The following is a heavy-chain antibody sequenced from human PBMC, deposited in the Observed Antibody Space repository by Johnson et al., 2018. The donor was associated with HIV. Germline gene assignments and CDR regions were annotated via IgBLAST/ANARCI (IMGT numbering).Heavy chain of an antibody. CDR1: GFTVSSNY. J-gene: IGHJ3*01. V-gene: IGHV3-66*03. D-gene: IGHD3-10*01. CDR3: AKTRMGGILDAFDL. Sequence: VQLVESGGGLIQPGGSLRLSCAVSGFTVSSNYMSWVRQGPGEGLEWVSVIYSGGTTHYADSVKGRFTISRDNSKNTLDLQMNSLTIEDTAVFYCAKTRMGGILDAFDLWGQGTMVTVSS. CDR2: IYSGGTT.